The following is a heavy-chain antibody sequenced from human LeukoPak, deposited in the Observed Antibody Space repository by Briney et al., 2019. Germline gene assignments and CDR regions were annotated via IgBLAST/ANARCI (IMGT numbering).Heavy chain of an antibody. CDR2: ISSSSSYI. CDR3: ARDPIAVAGN. CDR1: GFTFSSFG. J-gene: IGHJ4*02. D-gene: IGHD6-19*01. Sequence: PGGSLRLSCAASGFTFSSFGMNWVRQAPGKGLEWVSSISSSSSYIYYADSVKGRFTISRDNAKNSLYLQMNSLRAEDTAVYYRARDPIAVAGNWGQGTLVTVSS. V-gene: IGHV3-21*01.